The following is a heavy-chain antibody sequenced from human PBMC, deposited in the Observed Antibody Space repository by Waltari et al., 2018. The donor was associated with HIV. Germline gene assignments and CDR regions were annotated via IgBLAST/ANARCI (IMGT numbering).Heavy chain of an antibody. J-gene: IGHJ2*01. CDR2: VYHSGST. CDR1: GYSISSDDN. V-gene: IGHV4-38-2*01. Sequence: QVQLQESGPGLLKPSETLSLTCVVSGYSISSDDNWGWVRQTPWKGLEWIGSVYHSGSTRHNPSLNSRVTISIDTSKSQFSLKLSSVTAADTAVYYCARAGVVPALFDLWGRGTLVTVSS. D-gene: IGHD2-2*01. CDR3: ARAGVVPALFDL.